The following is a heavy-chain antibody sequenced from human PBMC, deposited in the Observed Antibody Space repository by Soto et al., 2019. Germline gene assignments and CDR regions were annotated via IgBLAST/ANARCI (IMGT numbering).Heavy chain of an antibody. V-gene: IGHV4-30-2*01. D-gene: IGHD3-16*01. CDR1: GGSISSGGYS. J-gene: IGHJ5*02. CDR2: IYHSGST. Sequence: KASETLSLTCAVSGGSISSGGYSWSWIRQPPGKGLEWIGYIYHSGSTYYNPSLKSRVTISVDRSKNQFSLKLSSVTAADTAVYYCARGLKFGGWFDPWGQGTLVTVSS. CDR3: ARGLKFGGWFDP.